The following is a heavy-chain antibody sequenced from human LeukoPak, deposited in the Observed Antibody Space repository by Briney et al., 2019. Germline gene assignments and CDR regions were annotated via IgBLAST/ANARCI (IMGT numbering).Heavy chain of an antibody. CDR2: IKQEGNAR. CDR1: GFSFSSYW. D-gene: IGHD6-13*01. V-gene: IGHV3-7*01. CDR3: ARDPGIAAAGTVGYFDS. Sequence: GGSLRLSCVASGFSFSSYWMSWVRQTPGKGLEWVANIKQEGNARYYVDSVTGRFTISRDNAMNSLYLQMNSLRVEDTAVYYCARDPGIAAAGTVGYFDSWGQGILVTVSS. J-gene: IGHJ4*02.